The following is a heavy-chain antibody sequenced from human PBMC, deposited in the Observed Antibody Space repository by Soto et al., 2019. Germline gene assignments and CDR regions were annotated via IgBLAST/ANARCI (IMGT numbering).Heavy chain of an antibody. J-gene: IGHJ6*02. D-gene: IGHD2-15*01. V-gene: IGHV1-18*04. CDR2: ISAYNGNT. CDR1: GYTFTSYG. CDR3: ARDGDIVGIGGMDV. Sequence: ASVKVSCKASGYTFTSYGISWGRQAPGQGLEWMGWISAYNGNTNYAQKLQGRVTMTTDTSTSTAYMELRSLRSDDTAVYYCARDGDIVGIGGMDVWGQGTTVTVSS.